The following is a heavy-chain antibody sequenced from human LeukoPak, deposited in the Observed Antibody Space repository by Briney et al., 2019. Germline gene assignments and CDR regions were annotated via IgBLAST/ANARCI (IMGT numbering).Heavy chain of an antibody. V-gene: IGHV3-30*03. CDR2: ISYAGSNK. CDR3: ARDGQQLGF. Sequence: PGWSLRLSCAASGFTFSNYGMHWVRQAPGKGLEWVALISYAGSNKYYADSVKGRFTISRDNSKNSLYLQMNSLRVEDTAVYYCARDGQQLGFWGQGTLVIVSS. J-gene: IGHJ4*02. CDR1: GFTFSNYG. D-gene: IGHD6-13*01.